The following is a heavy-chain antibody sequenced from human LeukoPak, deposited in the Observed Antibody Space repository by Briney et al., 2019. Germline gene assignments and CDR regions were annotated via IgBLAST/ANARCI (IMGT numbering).Heavy chain of an antibody. Sequence: KPSETLSLTCTVSGGSIISSSYYWGWIRQPPGKGLEWIGTIYYSGSTYYNPSLKSRVTISVDTSKNQFSLKLSSVTAADTAVYYCARQGSGNYLSPVNYWGQGTLVTVSS. CDR2: IYYSGST. J-gene: IGHJ4*02. CDR1: GGSIISSSYY. V-gene: IGHV4-39*01. D-gene: IGHD1-26*01. CDR3: ARQGSGNYLSPVNY.